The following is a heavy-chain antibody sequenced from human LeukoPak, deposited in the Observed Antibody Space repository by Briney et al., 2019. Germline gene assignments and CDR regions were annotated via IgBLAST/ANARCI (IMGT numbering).Heavy chain of an antibody. V-gene: IGHV1-2*06. D-gene: IGHD3-3*01. CDR2: INPNSGGT. J-gene: IGHJ4*02. CDR3: ARDQAYYDFWSGYYTVFGY. CDR1: GYTLTDYY. Sequence: ASVKVSCKASGYTLTDYYMHWVRQAPGQGLEWMGRINPNSGGTNYAQKFQGRVTMTRDTSISTVYMELSRLRSDDTAVYYCARDQAYYDFWSGYYTVFGYWGQGTLVTVSS.